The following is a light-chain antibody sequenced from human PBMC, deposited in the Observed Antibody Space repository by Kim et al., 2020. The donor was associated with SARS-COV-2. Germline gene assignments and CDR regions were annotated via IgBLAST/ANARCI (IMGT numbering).Light chain of an antibody. Sequence: SYELTQPPSLSVSPGQTASITCFGDKLGDKYACWYQQKPGQSPVLVIYQDDKRPSGIPERFSGSNSGNTATLTISGTQSVDEADYYCQAWDSNAAWVFGGGTQLTVL. V-gene: IGLV3-1*01. CDR1: KLGDKY. CDR2: QDD. J-gene: IGLJ3*02. CDR3: QAWDSNAAWV.